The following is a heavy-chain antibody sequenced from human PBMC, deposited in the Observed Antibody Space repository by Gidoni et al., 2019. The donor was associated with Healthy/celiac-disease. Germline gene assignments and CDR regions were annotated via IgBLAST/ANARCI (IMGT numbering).Heavy chain of an antibody. CDR3: AKDRDFWSGYYQGTGDGMDV. Sequence: QVQLVESGGGVVQPGRSLRLSCAAPGFTFSSYGMHWVRQAPGKGLEWVAVISYDGSNKYYADSVKGRFTISRDNSKNTLYLQMNSLRAEDTAVYYCAKDRDFWSGYYQGTGDGMDVWGQGTTVTVSS. D-gene: IGHD3-3*01. J-gene: IGHJ6*02. V-gene: IGHV3-30*18. CDR1: GFTFSSYG. CDR2: ISYDGSNK.